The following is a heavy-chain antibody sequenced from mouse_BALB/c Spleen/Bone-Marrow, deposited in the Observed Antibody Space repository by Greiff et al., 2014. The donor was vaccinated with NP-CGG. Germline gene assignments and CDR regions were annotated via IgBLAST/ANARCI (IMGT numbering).Heavy chain of an antibody. CDR3: EGTGYALDY. J-gene: IGHJ4*01. D-gene: IGHD2-14*01. Sequence: QVQLQQSGAELVKPGASVKLSCKASGYTFTSLDINWVRQRPEQGLEWIGWIFPGDGDIKYNEKFKGKATLTTDKSSSTAYMQLSRLTSEDSAVYYCEGTGYALDYWGQGTSVTVSS. V-gene: IGHV1S56*01. CDR1: GYTFTSLD. CDR2: IFPGDGDI.